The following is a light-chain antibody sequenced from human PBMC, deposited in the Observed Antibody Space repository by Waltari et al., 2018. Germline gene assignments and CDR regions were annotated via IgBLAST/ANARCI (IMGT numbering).Light chain of an antibody. CDR1: QSVLYSSNNNNY. CDR3: QQYYTTPWT. V-gene: IGKV4-1*01. J-gene: IGKJ1*01. CDR2: WAS. Sequence: DIVMTQSPDSLAVSLGERATINCKSNQSVLYSSNNNNYLAWYQQKPRQPPKLLIYWASTREAGVPDRFSGSGYGTDFTLAISSLQAEDVAVYYCQQYYTTPWTFGQGTKVEI.